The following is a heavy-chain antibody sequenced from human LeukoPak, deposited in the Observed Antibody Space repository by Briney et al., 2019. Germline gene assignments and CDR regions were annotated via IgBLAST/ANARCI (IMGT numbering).Heavy chain of an antibody. CDR3: ARVGAAAGPGAFDI. CDR1: GGTFSSYA. D-gene: IGHD6-13*01. CDR2: IIPIFGTA. V-gene: IGHV1-69*05. J-gene: IGHJ3*02. Sequence: ASVKVSFKASGGTFSSYAISWVRQAPGQGLEWMGGIIPIFGTANYAQKFQGRVTITTDESTSTAYMELSSLRSGDTAVYYCARVGAAAGPGAFDIWGQGTVVTVSS.